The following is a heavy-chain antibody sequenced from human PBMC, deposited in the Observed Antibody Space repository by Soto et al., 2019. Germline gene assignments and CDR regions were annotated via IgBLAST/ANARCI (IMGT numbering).Heavy chain of an antibody. J-gene: IGHJ5*02. CDR2: IIPIFGTA. V-gene: IGHV1-69*01. CDR1: GGTFSSYA. CDR3: ARDTISTSVSWFDP. D-gene: IGHD2-2*01. Sequence: SVKVSCKASGGTFSSYAISWVRQAPGQGLEWMGGIIPIFGTANYAQKFQGRVTITADESTSTAYTELSSLRSEDTAVYYCARDTISTSVSWFDPWGQGTLVTVSS.